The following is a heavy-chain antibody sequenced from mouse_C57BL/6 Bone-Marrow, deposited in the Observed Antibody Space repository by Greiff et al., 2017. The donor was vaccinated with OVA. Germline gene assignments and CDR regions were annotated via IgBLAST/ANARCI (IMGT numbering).Heavy chain of an antibody. CDR2: IDPENGDT. Sequence: VHVKQSGAELVRPGASVKLSCTASGFNIKDDYMHWVKQRPEQGLEWIGWIDPENGDTEYASKFQGKATITADTSSKPAYLQLSSLKSEDTAVYYCTTGTTVVWGTGTTVTVSS. V-gene: IGHV14-4*01. J-gene: IGHJ1*03. D-gene: IGHD1-1*01. CDR1: GFNIKDDY. CDR3: TTGTTVV.